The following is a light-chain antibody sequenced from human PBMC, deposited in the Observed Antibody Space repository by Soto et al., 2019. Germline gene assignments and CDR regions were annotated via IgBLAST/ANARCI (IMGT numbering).Light chain of an antibody. V-gene: IGKV3-15*01. CDR3: QQYNNWPSII. CDR2: GAS. CDR1: QSVSSN. J-gene: IGKJ5*01. Sequence: ERDIKQSPASLAGTAGKCATLSYKASQSVSSNLAWYQQKPGQAPRLLIYGASTRATGIPARFSGSGSGTEFTHAIGILQSEDFAVSYWQQYNNWPSIIFGRGTRREIK.